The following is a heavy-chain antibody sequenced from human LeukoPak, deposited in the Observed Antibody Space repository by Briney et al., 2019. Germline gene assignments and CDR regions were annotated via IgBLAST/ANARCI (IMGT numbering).Heavy chain of an antibody. CDR1: GFTFNNYA. CDR2: ISGGGETT. CDR3: ARDYADYVGYFFFDY. D-gene: IGHD4-17*01. J-gene: IGHJ4*02. V-gene: IGHV3-23*01. Sequence: PGGSLRLSCAASGFTFNNYAMNWVRQAPGQGLEWVSSISGGGETTYYTHSAKGRFTISTDNTQNALYLQMNSLRAEDTAVYYCARDYADYVGYFFFDYWGQGTLVTVSS.